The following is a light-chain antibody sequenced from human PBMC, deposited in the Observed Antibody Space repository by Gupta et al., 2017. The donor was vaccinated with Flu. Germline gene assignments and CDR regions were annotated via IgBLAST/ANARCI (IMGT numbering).Light chain of an antibody. CDR2: GAS. J-gene: IGKJ5*01. CDR3: QQYHNWPPIT. Sequence: EVVMTQSPAILSVSPGERATLSCRASQSLRSDLAWYQQKPGQAPRLLIYGASTRAAGVPARFSGSGSGTEFTLTISSRQSEDFAVYYCQQYHNWPPITFGQGTQLEIK. V-gene: IGKV3-15*01. CDR1: QSLRSD.